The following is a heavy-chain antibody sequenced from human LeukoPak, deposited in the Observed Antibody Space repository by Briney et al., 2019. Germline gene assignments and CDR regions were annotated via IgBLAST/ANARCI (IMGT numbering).Heavy chain of an antibody. J-gene: IGHJ4*02. CDR2: IDGSATST. CDR3: TKDKVSRGYFDY. Sequence: GGSLRLSCAASGFTFISYAMTWVRQAPGKGLEWVSAIDGSATSTFYGDSVKGRFSISRDNSKNTLYLQMYSLRAEDTAIYYCTKDKVSRGYFDYWGQGTLVTVSS. CDR1: GFTFISYA. V-gene: IGHV3-23*01. D-gene: IGHD6-6*01.